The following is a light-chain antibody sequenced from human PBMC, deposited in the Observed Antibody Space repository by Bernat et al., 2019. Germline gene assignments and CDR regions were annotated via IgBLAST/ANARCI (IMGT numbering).Light chain of an antibody. J-gene: IGKJ4*01. Sequence: EIVLTQSPGTLSLSPGDRVTLSCRASQSVTYQLAWYQHKPGQAPRLLIFDASNRATGIPARFSGSGSGTDFTLTISSLESEDFAVYYCQQRYSWPITFGGGTKVEIK. CDR2: DAS. V-gene: IGKV3-11*01. CDR3: QQRYSWPIT. CDR1: QSVTYQ.